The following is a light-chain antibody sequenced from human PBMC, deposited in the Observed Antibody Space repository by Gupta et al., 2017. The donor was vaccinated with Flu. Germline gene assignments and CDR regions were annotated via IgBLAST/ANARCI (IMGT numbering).Light chain of an antibody. V-gene: IGKV3-20*01. CDR1: QSDSSSY. J-gene: IGKJ1*01. Sequence: RATLSCRASQSDSSSYLAWYQQKPGQAPRLLIYDASYRANGIPDRFSGSGSGTDFTLTISRLEPEDFAMYYCQHYDTLPRTFGQGTKVEIK. CDR2: DAS. CDR3: QHYDTLPRT.